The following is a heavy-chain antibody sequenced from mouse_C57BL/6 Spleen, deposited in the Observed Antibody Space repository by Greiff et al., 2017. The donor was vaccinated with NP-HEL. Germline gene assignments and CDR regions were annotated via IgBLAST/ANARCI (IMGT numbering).Heavy chain of an antibody. J-gene: IGHJ4*01. Sequence: EVHLVESGGGLVKPGGSLKLSCAASGFTFSDYGMHWVRQAPEKGLEWVAYISSGSSTIYYADTVKGRFPISRDNAKNTLFLQMTSLRSEDTAMYYCARRTITTVVSGYAGDYWGQGTSVTVSS. D-gene: IGHD1-1*01. CDR2: ISSGSSTI. CDR1: GFTFSDYG. CDR3: ARRTITTVVSGYAGDY. V-gene: IGHV5-17*01.